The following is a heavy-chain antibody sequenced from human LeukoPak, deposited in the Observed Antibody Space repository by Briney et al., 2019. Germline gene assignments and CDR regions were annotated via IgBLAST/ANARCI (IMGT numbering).Heavy chain of an antibody. D-gene: IGHD2-2*01. CDR3: AGVDLWAVVPAAMYPSKTNNNWFDP. CDR1: GYTFTSYG. J-gene: IGHJ5*02. Sequence: ASVKVSCKASGYTFTSYGISWVRQAPGQGLEWMGGISAYNGNTNYAQKLQGRVTMTTDTSTSTAYMELRSLRSDDTAVYYCAGVDLWAVVPAAMYPSKTNNNWFDPWGQGTLVTVSS. V-gene: IGHV1-18*01. CDR2: ISAYNGNT.